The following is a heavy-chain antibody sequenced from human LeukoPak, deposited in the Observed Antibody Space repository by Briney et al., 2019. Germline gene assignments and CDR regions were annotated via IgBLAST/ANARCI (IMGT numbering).Heavy chain of an antibody. Sequence: PSETLSLTCAVYGGSLSGYYWSWIRQPPGKGLEWIGEINHSGSTNYNPSLKSRVTISVDTSKNQFSLKLSSVTAADTAVYYCAREGDEMATIDGFDYWGQGTLVTVSS. D-gene: IGHD5-24*01. CDR1: GGSLSGYY. J-gene: IGHJ4*02. CDR2: INHSGST. V-gene: IGHV4-34*01. CDR3: AREGDEMATIDGFDY.